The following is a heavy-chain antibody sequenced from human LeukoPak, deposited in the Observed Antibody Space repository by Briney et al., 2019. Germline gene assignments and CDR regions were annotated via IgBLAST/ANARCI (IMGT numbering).Heavy chain of an antibody. CDR3: ANDGGPVIVTFHY. CDR2: IKQDGSEK. CDR1: EFTFSNYW. J-gene: IGHJ4*02. D-gene: IGHD3-10*01. Sequence: GGSLRLSCAASEFTFSNYWMSWVRQAPGKGLEWVANIKQDGSEKHHVDSVKGRFIISRDNAKNSLYLQMNSLRAEDTAVYYCANDGGPVIVTFHYWGQGTQVRVSS. V-gene: IGHV3-7*01.